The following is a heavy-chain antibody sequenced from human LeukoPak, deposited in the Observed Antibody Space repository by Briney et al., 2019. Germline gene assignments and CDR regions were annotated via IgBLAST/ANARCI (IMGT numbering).Heavy chain of an antibody. V-gene: IGHV4-59*12. CDR1: GDSISTYY. CDR3: ARKTKGRGSDAFDI. D-gene: IGHD3-16*01. J-gene: IGHJ3*02. Sequence: SETLSLTCTVSGDSISTYYWSWIRQPPGKGLEWIGYIYYTGSTNYNPSLKSRVTISVDTSKNQFSLKLSSVTAADTAVYYCARKTKGRGSDAFDIWGQGTMVTVSS. CDR2: IYYTGST.